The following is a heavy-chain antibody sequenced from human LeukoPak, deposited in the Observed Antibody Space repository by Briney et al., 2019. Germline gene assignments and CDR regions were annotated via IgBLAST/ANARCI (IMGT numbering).Heavy chain of an antibody. Sequence: GGSLRLSCAASGFTFSSYWMSWVRQAPGRGLEWVANIKQDGSEKYYVDSVKGRFTISRDNAKNSLYLQMISLRAEDTAVYYCVRRAGGYSHPYDYWGQGTLVTVSS. V-gene: IGHV3-7*03. D-gene: IGHD4-23*01. J-gene: IGHJ4*02. CDR2: IKQDGSEK. CDR3: VRRAGGYSHPYDY. CDR1: GFTFSSYW.